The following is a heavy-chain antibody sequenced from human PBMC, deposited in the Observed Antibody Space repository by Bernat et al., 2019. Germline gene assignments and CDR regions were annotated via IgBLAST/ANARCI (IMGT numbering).Heavy chain of an antibody. CDR1: GFTFSTYW. CDR2: INHDESEK. J-gene: IGHJ4*02. D-gene: IGHD3-10*01. Sequence: SCGASGFTFSTYWIGWVRQAPGKGLEWVANINHDESEKTYVDSGKGRFTISRENAKNALYLQMNSLRDEDTAVYYCARWGFNGGLDDWGQGTLV. CDR3: ARWGFNGGLDD. V-gene: IGHV3-7*01.